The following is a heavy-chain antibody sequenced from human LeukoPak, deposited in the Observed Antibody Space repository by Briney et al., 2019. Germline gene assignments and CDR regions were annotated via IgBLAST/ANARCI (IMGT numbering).Heavy chain of an antibody. D-gene: IGHD3-10*01. J-gene: IGHJ4*02. CDR3: ARGYYSGSGRYYFDF. Sequence: GGSLRLSCAASGFTFSDYYMSWIRQAPGKGLEWVSYISSSSSYTNYADSVKGRFTISRDNAKNSPYLQMNSLRAEDTAVYYCARGYYSGSGRYYFDFWGQGTLVTVSS. CDR2: ISSSSSYT. V-gene: IGHV3-11*05. CDR1: GFTFSDYY.